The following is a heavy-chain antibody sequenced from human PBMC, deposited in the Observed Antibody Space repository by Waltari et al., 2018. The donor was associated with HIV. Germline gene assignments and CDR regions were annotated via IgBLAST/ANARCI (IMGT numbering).Heavy chain of an antibody. CDR3: ARREATVVRGVYYYGMDV. CDR2: IHSDGSDT. D-gene: IGHD3-10*01. Sequence: DVQLVESVGGLVQPGGSLSLSCAASGFTFRSYWMYWFRQAPGKELVWVSRIHSDGSDTSYADFVKGRFTISRDNAKNTLYLEMNSLRAEDTAVYYCARREATVVRGVYYYGMDVWGQGTTVTVSS. J-gene: IGHJ6*02. V-gene: IGHV3-74*01. CDR1: GFTFRSYW.